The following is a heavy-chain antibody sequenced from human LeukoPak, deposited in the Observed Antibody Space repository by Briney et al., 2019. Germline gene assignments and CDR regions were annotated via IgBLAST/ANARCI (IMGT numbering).Heavy chain of an antibody. V-gene: IGHV3-23*01. Sequence: GGSLRLSCAASGFTFSSYAMSWVRQAPGKGLEWVSAISGSGGSTYYADSVKGRFTISRGNSKNTLYLQMNSLRAEDTAVYYCAKALNYYDSSGYYDWGQGTLVTVSS. J-gene: IGHJ1*01. D-gene: IGHD3-22*01. CDR3: AKALNYYDSSGYYD. CDR2: ISGSGGST. CDR1: GFTFSSYA.